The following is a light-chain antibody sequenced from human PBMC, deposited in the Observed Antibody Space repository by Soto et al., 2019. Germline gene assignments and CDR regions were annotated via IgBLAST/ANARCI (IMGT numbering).Light chain of an antibody. CDR1: TSNLGAGYD. V-gene: IGLV1-40*01. CDR2: GNN. CDR3: QSYDSSLSGYV. Sequence: QSVLTQPPSVSGAPGQRVTISCTGSTSNLGAGYDVQWYQQLPGTAPKLLIYGNNNRPSGVPDRFSGSKSGTSASLAIAGRQAEDEADYYCQSYDSSLSGYVFGTGTKLTVL. J-gene: IGLJ1*01.